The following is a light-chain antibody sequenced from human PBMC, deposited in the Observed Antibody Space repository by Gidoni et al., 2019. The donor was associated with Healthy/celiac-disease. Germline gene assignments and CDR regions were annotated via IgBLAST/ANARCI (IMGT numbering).Light chain of an antibody. Sequence: QSVLTQPPSASGTPGQRVTISCSGSSSNIGSNYVYWYQQLPGTAPKLLIYSNNQRPSGVPDRFSGSKSGTSASLAISGLRSEDEADYYCAAWDDSLRGGVFGTGTKVTV. CDR1: SSNIGSNY. CDR2: SNN. V-gene: IGLV1-47*02. CDR3: AAWDDSLRGGV. J-gene: IGLJ1*01.